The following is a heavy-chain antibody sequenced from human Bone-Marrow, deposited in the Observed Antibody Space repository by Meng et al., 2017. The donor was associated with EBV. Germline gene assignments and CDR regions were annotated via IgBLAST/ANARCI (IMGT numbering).Heavy chain of an antibody. CDR2: IYYSGST. CDR3: ARRGGVVVVAATGSWFDP. D-gene: IGHD2-15*01. J-gene: IGHJ5*02. CDR1: GXSISSSSYY. V-gene: IGHV4-39*01. Sequence: QVQLQESGPGLVKPSXXLXPTRAXXGXSISSSSYYWGWIRQPPGKGLEWIGSIYYSGSTYYNPSLKSRVTISVDTSKNQFSLKLSSVTAADTAVYYCARRGGVVVVAATGSWFDPWGQGTLVTVSS.